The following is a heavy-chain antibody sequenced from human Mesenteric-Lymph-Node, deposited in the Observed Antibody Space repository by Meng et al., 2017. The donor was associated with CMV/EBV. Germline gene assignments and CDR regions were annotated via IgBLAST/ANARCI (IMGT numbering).Heavy chain of an antibody. V-gene: IGHV4-34*01. CDR2: VNHRGSS. D-gene: IGHD4-11*01. J-gene: IGHJ6*02. Sequence: SETLSLTCAVYGGSFSGYYWSWIRQPPGKGLEWIGGVNHRGSSNYNASLKSRVTISLDTPKNQFSLKLSSVTTADTAVYHCARTHYTSRYYYYGMDVWGQGTTVTVSS. CDR3: ARTHYTSRYYYYGMDV. CDR1: GGSFSGYY.